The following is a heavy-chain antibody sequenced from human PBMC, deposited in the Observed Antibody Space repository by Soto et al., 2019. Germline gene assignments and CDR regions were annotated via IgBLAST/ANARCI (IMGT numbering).Heavy chain of an antibody. CDR3: ARGAELELHRDY. Sequence: SETLSLTCAVYGGSFSGYYWSWIRQPPGKGLEWIGEINHSGSTNYNPSLKSRVTISVDTSKNQFSLKLSSVTAAYTAVYYCARGAELELHRDYWGQGTLVTVSS. D-gene: IGHD1-7*01. J-gene: IGHJ4*02. V-gene: IGHV4-34*01. CDR2: INHSGST. CDR1: GGSFSGYY.